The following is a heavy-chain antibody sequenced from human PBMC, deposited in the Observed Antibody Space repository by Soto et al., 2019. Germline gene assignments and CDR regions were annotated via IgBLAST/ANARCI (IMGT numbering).Heavy chain of an antibody. CDR1: GGSISSGGYS. D-gene: IGHD6-13*01. CDR2: INHSGST. Sequence: SETLSLTCTVSGGSISSGGYSWSWIRQPPGKGLEWIGEINHSGSTNYNPSLKSRVTISVDTSKNQFSLKLSSVTAADTAVYYCARGLAGAAALFGVWFDPWGQGTLVTVSS. J-gene: IGHJ5*02. V-gene: IGHV4-39*07. CDR3: ARGLAGAAALFGVWFDP.